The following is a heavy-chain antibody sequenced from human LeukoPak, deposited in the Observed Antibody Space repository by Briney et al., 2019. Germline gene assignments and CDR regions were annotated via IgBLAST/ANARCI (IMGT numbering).Heavy chain of an antibody. CDR3: AKWDYDFWSGYYRVYYFDY. D-gene: IGHD3-3*01. V-gene: IGHV3-23*01. Sequence: PGGSLRLSCAASGFTFSSYAMSWVRQAPGKGLEWVSAISGSGGSTYYADSVKGRFTISRDNSKNTLYLQMSSLRAEDTAVYYCAKWDYDFWSGYYRVYYFDYWGQGTLVTVSS. CDR1: GFTFSSYA. J-gene: IGHJ4*02. CDR2: ISGSGGST.